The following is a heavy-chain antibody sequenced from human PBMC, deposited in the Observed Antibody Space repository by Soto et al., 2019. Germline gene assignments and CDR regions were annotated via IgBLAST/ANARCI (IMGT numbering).Heavy chain of an antibody. CDR1: GFTFDDYA. J-gene: IGHJ4*02. D-gene: IGHD5-12*01. V-gene: IGHV3-9*01. CDR2: ISWNSGGI. Sequence: EVQLVESGGGLIQPGRSLRLSCAASGFTFDDYAMHWVRQAPGKGLEWVSGISWNSGGIAYADSVKGRFTISRDNAKNSMYLQMNSLRAEDAAVYYCVIEPTIVATSNFDYWGQGTLVTVSS. CDR3: VIEPTIVATSNFDY.